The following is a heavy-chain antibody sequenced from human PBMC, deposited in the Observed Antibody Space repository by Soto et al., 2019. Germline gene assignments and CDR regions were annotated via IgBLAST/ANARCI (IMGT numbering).Heavy chain of an antibody. V-gene: IGHV4-31*03. D-gene: IGHD5-18*01. J-gene: IGHJ4*02. CDR1: GGSISRGGYF. CDR3: SRNSYGSTFYDY. CDR2: IYYSGSN. Sequence: SETLSLTCTVSGGSISRGGYFWSCIRQHPGKGLEWIGYIYYSGSNYYNPSLKSRVTISVDTSKNQFSLKRSSVTAADTAVYYFSRNSYGSTFYDYSGPATLVTVSS.